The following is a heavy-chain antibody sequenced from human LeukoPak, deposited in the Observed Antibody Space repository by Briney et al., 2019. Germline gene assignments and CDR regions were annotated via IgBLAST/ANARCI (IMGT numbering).Heavy chain of an antibody. D-gene: IGHD6-13*01. Sequence: PSETLSLTCTVSGGSISTCYWNWIRQPPGKGLEWIGYIYYSGATNYNPSLKSRVTISVDTSKNQFSLKLSSVTAADTAVYYCARGVYIAAAQYAYWGQGTLVTVSS. CDR3: ARGVYIAAAQYAY. J-gene: IGHJ4*02. CDR2: IYYSGAT. CDR1: GGSISTCY. V-gene: IGHV4-59*01.